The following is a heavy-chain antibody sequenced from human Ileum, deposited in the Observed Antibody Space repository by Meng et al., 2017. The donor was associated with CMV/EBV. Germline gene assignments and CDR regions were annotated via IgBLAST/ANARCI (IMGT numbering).Heavy chain of an antibody. D-gene: IGHD5-12*01. CDR3: AREPHSGYALPYYYYYGMDV. Sequence: ASVKVSCKASGYTFTSYDINWVRQATGQGLEWMGWMNPNSGNTGYAQKFQGRVTITRNTSISTAYMELSSLRSEDTAVYYCAREPHSGYALPYYYYYGMDVWGQGTTVTVSS. CDR2: MNPNSGNT. V-gene: IGHV1-8*03. J-gene: IGHJ6*02. CDR1: GYTFTSYD.